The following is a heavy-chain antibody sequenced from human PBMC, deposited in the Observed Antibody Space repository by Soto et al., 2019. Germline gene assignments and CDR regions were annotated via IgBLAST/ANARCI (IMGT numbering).Heavy chain of an antibody. J-gene: IGHJ6*03. CDR1: GFTVSSNY. V-gene: IGHV3-53*04. D-gene: IGHD6-13*01. Sequence: EVQLVESGGGLVQPGGSLRLSCAASGFTVSSNYMSWVRQAPGKGLEWVSVIYSGGSTYYADSVKGRFTISRHNSKNTLYLQMNSLRAEDTAVYYCARGAAAAGVYYYYMYVWGTGTTVTVSS. CDR2: IYSGGST. CDR3: ARGAAAAGVYYYYMYV.